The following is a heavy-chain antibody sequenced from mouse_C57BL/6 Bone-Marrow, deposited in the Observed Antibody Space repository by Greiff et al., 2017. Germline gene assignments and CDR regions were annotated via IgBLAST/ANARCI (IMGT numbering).Heavy chain of an antibody. Sequence: VKLVESGAELARPGASVKLSCKASGYTFTSYGISWVKQRPGQGLEWIGEIYPRSGNTYYNEKFKGKATLTADKSSSTAYMALRSLTSEDSAVSFCGRLGDYYGSRPCYAMDYCGQGTSVTVSS. D-gene: IGHD1-1*01. CDR1: GYTFTSYG. V-gene: IGHV1-81*01. J-gene: IGHJ4*01. CDR2: IYPRSGNT. CDR3: GRLGDYYGSRPCYAMDY.